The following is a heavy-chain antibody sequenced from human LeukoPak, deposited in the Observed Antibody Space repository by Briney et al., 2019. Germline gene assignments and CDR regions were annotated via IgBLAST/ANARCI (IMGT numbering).Heavy chain of an antibody. V-gene: IGHV4-34*01. D-gene: IGHD3-9*01. CDR1: GGSFSGYY. CDR2: INHSGST. Sequence: PSETLSLTCAVYGGSFSGYYWSWIRQPPGKGLEWIGEINHSGSTNYNPSLKSRVTISVDTSKNQFSLKLSSVTAADTAVYYFARDLRLRPIFWGQGTLVTVSS. CDR3: ARDLRLRPIF. J-gene: IGHJ4*02.